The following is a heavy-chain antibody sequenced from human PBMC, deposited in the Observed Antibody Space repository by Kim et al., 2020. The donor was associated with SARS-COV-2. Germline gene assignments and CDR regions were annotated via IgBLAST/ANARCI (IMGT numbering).Heavy chain of an antibody. CDR3: AKDHESSGWPTFDY. D-gene: IGHD3-22*01. J-gene: IGHJ4*02. Sequence: ADSMRGRFTGARDNAKNTLYLQMERLRAEETALYYCAKDHESSGWPTFDYWGQGTLVTVSS. V-gene: IGHV3-23*01.